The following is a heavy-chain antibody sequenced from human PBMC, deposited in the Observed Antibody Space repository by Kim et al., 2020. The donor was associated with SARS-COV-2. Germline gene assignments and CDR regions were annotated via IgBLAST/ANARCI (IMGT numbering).Heavy chain of an antibody. V-gene: IGHV5-10-1*01. D-gene: IGHD3-16*01. CDR1: GYSFTNYW. J-gene: IGHJ3*02. CDR2: IDPSDSYT. CDR3: ASPRGYDGFDI. Sequence: GESLKISCKGSGYSFTNYWISWVRQMPGKGLEWMGRIDPSDSYTKYSPSFQGHVTISADKSISTAYLQWSSLKASDTSMYYCASPRGYDGFDIWGQGTMVTLSS.